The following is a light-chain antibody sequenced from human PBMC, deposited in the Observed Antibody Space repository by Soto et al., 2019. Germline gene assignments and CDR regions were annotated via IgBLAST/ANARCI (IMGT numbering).Light chain of an antibody. V-gene: IGKV3-11*01. CDR3: QQRSKWPLT. CDR2: DAS. Sequence: EIVLTQSPATLSLSPGERATLSCSATQSVSTYLAWYQQKPGRAPRLLIYDASNRATGIPARFSGSGSGTGFTLTISSLEPEDFAVYYCQQRSKWPLTFGQGTRLET. CDR1: QSVSTY. J-gene: IGKJ5*01.